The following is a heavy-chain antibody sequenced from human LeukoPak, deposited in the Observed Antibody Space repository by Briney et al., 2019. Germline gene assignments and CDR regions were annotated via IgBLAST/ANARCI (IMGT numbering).Heavy chain of an antibody. D-gene: IGHD3-10*01. V-gene: IGHV3-13*01. CDR2: IGTAGDT. CDR1: GFTFSSYD. Sequence: GGSLRLSCAASGFTFSSYDMHWVRQATGKGLEWVSAIGTAGDTYYPGSVKGRSTISRENAKDSLYLQMNSLRAGDTAVYYCARAGGSGSYYAFDIWGQGTMVTVSS. J-gene: IGHJ3*02. CDR3: ARAGGSGSYYAFDI.